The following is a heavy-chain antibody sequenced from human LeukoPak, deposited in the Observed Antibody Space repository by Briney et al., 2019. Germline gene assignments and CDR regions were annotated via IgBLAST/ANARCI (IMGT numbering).Heavy chain of an antibody. CDR1: GFTFSIYT. Sequence: PGGSLRLSCVASGFTFSIYTMNWVRQAPGKGLEWLSSISSSSSNIYNADSVRGRFTISRDSAKNSLYLQMNSLRAEDTAVYYCARVAGYCDSTSNCYSDYWGQGTLVTVSS. J-gene: IGHJ4*02. D-gene: IGHD2-2*01. V-gene: IGHV3-21*01. CDR3: ARVAGYCDSTSNCYSDY. CDR2: ISSSSSNI.